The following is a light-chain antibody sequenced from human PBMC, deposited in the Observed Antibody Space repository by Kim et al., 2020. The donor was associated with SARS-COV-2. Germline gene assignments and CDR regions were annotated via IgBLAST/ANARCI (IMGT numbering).Light chain of an antibody. J-gene: IGKJ1*01. CDR2: GAS. CDR3: QQSGGSPRT. V-gene: IGKV3-20*01. CDR1: QSVSSSF. Sequence: EIVLTQSPGTLSLSPGERATLSCRASQSVSSSFLAWYQQKPGQAPRLLIYGASSRATGIPDRFSGSGSGTDFTLTISRLEPEDFAVYYCQQSGGSPRTFGQGTKVDIK.